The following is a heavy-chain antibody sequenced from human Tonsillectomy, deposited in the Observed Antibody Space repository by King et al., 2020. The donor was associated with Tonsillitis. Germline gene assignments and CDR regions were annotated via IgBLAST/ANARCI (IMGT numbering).Heavy chain of an antibody. Sequence: VQLQESGPGLVKPSETLSLTCSVSGYSISSGNYWSWIRQPPGKGLEWIGSIYHSGSTYSNTSLKSRVTISVDTSKNHFSLKLNSVTAADTAVYYCARELTGDRVVDYWGQGTLVTVSS. CDR1: GYSISSGNY. D-gene: IGHD7-27*01. CDR3: ARELTGDRVVDY. V-gene: IGHV4-38-2*02. J-gene: IGHJ4*02. CDR2: IYHSGST.